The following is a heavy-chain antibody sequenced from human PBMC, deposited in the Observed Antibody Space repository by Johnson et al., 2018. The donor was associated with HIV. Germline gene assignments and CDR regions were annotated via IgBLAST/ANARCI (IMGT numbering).Heavy chain of an antibody. D-gene: IGHD1-1*01. CDR1: GFSFSTYG. CDR3: ARDLWSRPGADALEM. J-gene: IGHJ3*02. CDR2: IYSGGTTE. V-gene: IGHV3-33*01. Sequence: QVQLVESGGGAVQPGGSLRLSCVASGFSFSTYGMHWLLQAPGKGLEWVAVIYSGGTTERYVESVKGRFTISRDYSENTLYLQMNTLTVEDTALYYCARDLWSRPGADALEMWGQVTMVTVSS.